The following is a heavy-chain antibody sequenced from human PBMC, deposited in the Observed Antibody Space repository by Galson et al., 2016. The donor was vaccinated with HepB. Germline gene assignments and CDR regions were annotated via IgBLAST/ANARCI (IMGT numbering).Heavy chain of an antibody. Sequence: SLRLSCAASGFTFSSYGMHWVRQAPGKGLEWVAIISFDGSSQYYADSMRGRFAISRDNSKNTLYLQMSSLRAEDTAVYYCAKGRWLQPLDYWGQGTLVTVSS. CDR2: ISFDGSSQ. D-gene: IGHD5-24*01. J-gene: IGHJ4*02. V-gene: IGHV3-30*18. CDR1: GFTFSSYG. CDR3: AKGRWLQPLDY.